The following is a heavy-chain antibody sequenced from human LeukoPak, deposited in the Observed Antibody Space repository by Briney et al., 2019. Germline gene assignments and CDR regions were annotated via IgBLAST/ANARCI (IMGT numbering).Heavy chain of an antibody. CDR1: GFTFSNYA. V-gene: IGHV3-23*01. CDR2: ITGSGGST. D-gene: IGHD3-9*01. J-gene: IGHJ5*02. CDR3: ARDDYDILTGLNWFDP. Sequence: LPGGSLRLSCEVSGFTFSNYAMNWVRQAPGKGLEWVSTITGSGGSTYYADSVKGRFIISRDNSKDTVSLQLNSLRAEDTAVYYCARDDYDILTGLNWFDPWGQGTLVTVSS.